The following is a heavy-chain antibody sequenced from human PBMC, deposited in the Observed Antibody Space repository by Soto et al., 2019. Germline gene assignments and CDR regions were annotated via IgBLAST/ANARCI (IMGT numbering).Heavy chain of an antibody. D-gene: IGHD1-1*01. Sequence: GGSLRLSCAASGFTFSSYSMNWVRQAPGKGLEWVSTISSTSIYIYHADSVRGRFTISRDNAKNSLYLQMNSLRAEDTAVYYCATDQLSLLDYDYWTQGTLVTVSS. CDR2: ISSTSIYI. J-gene: IGHJ4*02. CDR1: GFTFSSYS. V-gene: IGHV3-21*01. CDR3: ATDQLSLLDYDY.